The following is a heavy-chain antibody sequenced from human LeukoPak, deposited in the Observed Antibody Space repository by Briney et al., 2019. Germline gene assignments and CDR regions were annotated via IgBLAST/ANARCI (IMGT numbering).Heavy chain of an antibody. J-gene: IGHJ5*02. CDR1: GYTFTGYY. V-gene: IGHV1-2*02. D-gene: IGHD4-17*01. CDR3: ASQTTVTTHWFDP. CDR2: INPNSGGT. Sequence: ASVKVSCKASGYTFTGYYMHWVRRAPGQGLEWMGWINPNSGGTNYAQKFQGRVTMTRDTSISTAYMELSRLRSDDTAVYYCASQTTVTTHWFDPWGQGTLVTVSS.